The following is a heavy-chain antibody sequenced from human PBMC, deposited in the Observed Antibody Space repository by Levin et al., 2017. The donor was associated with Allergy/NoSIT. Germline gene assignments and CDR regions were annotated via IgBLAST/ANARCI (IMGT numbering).Heavy chain of an antibody. CDR2: ISYDGSNK. Sequence: PGGSLRLSFAASGFTFSSYAMHWVRQAPGKGLEWVAVISYDGSNKYYADSVKGRFTISRDNSRTTLYLQMNSLRAEDTAVYYCARIFADVDIVAAGLGYYYGMDVWGQGTTVTVSS. CDR3: ARIFADVDIVAAGLGYYYGMDV. CDR1: GFTFSSYA. J-gene: IGHJ6*02. V-gene: IGHV3-30*04. D-gene: IGHD5-12*01.